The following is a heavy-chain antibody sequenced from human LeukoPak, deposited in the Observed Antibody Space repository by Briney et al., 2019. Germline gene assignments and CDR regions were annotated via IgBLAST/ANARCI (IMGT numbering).Heavy chain of an antibody. CDR3: ALHIVVVPASKRPDY. CDR2: INPNSGGT. D-gene: IGHD2-2*01. V-gene: IGHV1-2*02. J-gene: IGHJ4*02. Sequence: ASVKVSCKASGYTFTGYYMHWVRQAPGQGLEWMGWINPNSGGTNYAQKFQGRVTMTRDTSISTAYMELSRLRSDDTAVYYCALHIVVVPASKRPDYWGQGTLVTVSS. CDR1: GYTFTGYY.